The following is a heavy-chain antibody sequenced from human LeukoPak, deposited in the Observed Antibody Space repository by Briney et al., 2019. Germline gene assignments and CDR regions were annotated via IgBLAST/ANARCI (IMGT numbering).Heavy chain of an antibody. CDR3: AKQEEALIENWCFDH. V-gene: IGHV3-23*01. CDR2: IEKNAGGA. J-gene: IGHJ4*02. CDR1: GFTFSDFA. D-gene: IGHD2-8*01. Sequence: PGGSLRLSCAASGFTFSDFAMSWVRLAPGKGLEWVSSIEKNAGGAYYADSVKGRFTVSRDNSKNTLYLQVSSLRVEDKALYYYAKQEEALIENWCFDHWGLGTLVTVSS.